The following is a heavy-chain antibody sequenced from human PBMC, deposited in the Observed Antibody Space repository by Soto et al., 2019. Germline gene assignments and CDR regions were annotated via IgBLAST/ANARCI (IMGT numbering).Heavy chain of an antibody. V-gene: IGHV4-30-4*01. CDR3: ARASSSWFLCDP. CDR1: GGSISSGDYY. D-gene: IGHD6-6*01. Sequence: QVQLQESGPGLVKPSQTLSLTCTVSGGSISSGDYYWSWIRQPPGKGLEWIGYIYYSGSTYYNPSLNSRVTITVDTSNNQFSVKLSSVTAADTAVYYFARASSSWFLCDPWCQGTLVTVTS. CDR2: IYYSGST. J-gene: IGHJ5*02.